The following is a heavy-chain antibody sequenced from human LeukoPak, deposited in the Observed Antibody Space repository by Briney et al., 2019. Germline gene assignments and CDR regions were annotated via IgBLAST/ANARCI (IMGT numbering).Heavy chain of an antibody. V-gene: IGHV3-23*01. D-gene: IGHD3-22*01. CDR1: GFMFRRYD. Sequence: GGSLRLSCVVSGFMFRRYDMSWVRQAPGKGLEWVSSSSDRGDHTYYAESVKGRFTISRDNSKNTLFLQMNSLRAEDTAVYYCARDLYYYDSSGYHPSLDVWGQGTTVTVSS. CDR3: ARDLYYYDSSGYHPSLDV. CDR2: SSDRGDHT. J-gene: IGHJ6*02.